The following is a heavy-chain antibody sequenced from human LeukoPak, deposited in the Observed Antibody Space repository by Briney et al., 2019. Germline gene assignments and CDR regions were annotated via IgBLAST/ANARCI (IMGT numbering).Heavy chain of an antibody. CDR2: ISSSSSYI. J-gene: IGHJ3*02. CDR1: GFTFSSYS. Sequence: GGSLRLSCAASGFTFSSYSMNWVRQAPGKGLEWVSSISSSSSYIYYADSVKGRFTISRGNAKNSLYLQMNSLRAEDTAVYYCARQQYYYADGAFDIWGQGTMVTVSS. CDR3: ARQQYYYADGAFDI. D-gene: IGHD2/OR15-2a*01. V-gene: IGHV3-21*01.